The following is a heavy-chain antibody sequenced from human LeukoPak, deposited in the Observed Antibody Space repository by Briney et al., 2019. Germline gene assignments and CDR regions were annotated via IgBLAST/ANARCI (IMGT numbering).Heavy chain of an antibody. CDR3: ASSYYYDSSGPDAFDI. J-gene: IGHJ3*02. CDR2: INTNTGNP. Sequence: ASVKVSCKASGYSFNSQGMNWVRQAPGQGLEWMGWINTNTGNPTYAQGFTGRFVFSLDTSVSTAYLQISSLKAEDTAVYYCASSYYYDSSGPDAFDIWGQGTMVTVSS. D-gene: IGHD3-22*01. V-gene: IGHV7-4-1*02. CDR1: GYSFNSQG.